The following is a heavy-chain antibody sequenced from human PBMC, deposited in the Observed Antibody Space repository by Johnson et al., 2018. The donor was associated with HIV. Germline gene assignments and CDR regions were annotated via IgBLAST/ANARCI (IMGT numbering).Heavy chain of an antibody. CDR2: IYSGGNT. V-gene: IGHV3-66*01. CDR1: GFTFDDYG. Sequence: VQLVESGGGLVHPGGSLRLSCAASGFTFDDYGMSWVRQAPGKGLEWVSVIYSGGNTYYADSVKGRFTISRDNSKNTLFLQMNSLRAEDTALYYCARDLDWGQGTMVTVSS. CDR3: ARDLD. J-gene: IGHJ3*01.